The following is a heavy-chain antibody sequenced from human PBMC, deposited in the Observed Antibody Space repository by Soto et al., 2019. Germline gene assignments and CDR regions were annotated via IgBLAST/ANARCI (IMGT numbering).Heavy chain of an antibody. Sequence: EMQLVESGGGLVQPGGSLRLSCAASGFTVSNEYMSWVRQAPGRGLEWVSIVFAGGNTYYADSVKGRFTISRDNSKNTLHLRMNSLRAQDTAVYSCARGDFEFWGQGTLVTVSS. CDR2: VFAGGNT. CDR1: GFTVSNEY. J-gene: IGHJ4*02. CDR3: ARGDFEF. V-gene: IGHV3-66*01.